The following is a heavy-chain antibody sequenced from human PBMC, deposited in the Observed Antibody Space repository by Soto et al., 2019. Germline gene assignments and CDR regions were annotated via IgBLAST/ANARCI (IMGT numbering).Heavy chain of an antibody. V-gene: IGHV3-30*18. Sequence: GGSLRLSCAASGFTFSNYGMHWVRQAPGKGLEWVAIIAYDGTNTYYADSVQGRFTISRDNSKNTLHLQMNSLRDEDTAVYYCAKDDGTFFYDTSGYPLDYWGQGTLVTVSS. CDR2: IAYDGTNT. J-gene: IGHJ4*02. D-gene: IGHD3-22*01. CDR3: AKDDGTFFYDTSGYPLDY. CDR1: GFTFSNYG.